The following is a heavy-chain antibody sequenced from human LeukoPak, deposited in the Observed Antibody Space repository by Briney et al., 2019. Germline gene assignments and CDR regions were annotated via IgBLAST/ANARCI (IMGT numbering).Heavy chain of an antibody. D-gene: IGHD3-10*01. Sequence: ASVKVSCKASGYTFTSYDINWVRQATGQGLEWMGWMNPNSGNTGYAQKFQGRVTMTRNTSISTAYMELSSLRSEDMAVYYCARGPLLLWFGELLSRYYYYYYMDVWGKGTTVTISS. J-gene: IGHJ6*03. CDR2: MNPNSGNT. V-gene: IGHV1-8*01. CDR3: ARGPLLLWFGELLSRYYYYYYMDV. CDR1: GYTFTSYD.